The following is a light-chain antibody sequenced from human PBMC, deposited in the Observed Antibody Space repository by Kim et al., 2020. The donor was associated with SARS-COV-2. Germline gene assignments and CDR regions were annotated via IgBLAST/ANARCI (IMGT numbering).Light chain of an antibody. V-gene: IGLV3-19*01. J-gene: IGLJ3*02. CDR1: SLRSYH. CDR2: LKG. CDR3: NSRDSSGNQWV. Sequence: SSELTQDPAVSVALGQTVRITCQGDSLRSYHASWYQQKPGQGPVIVMYLKGKRPSGIPDRFSGSSSGNTASLTITGAQAEDEADYYCNSRDSSGNQWVFGGGTQLTVL.